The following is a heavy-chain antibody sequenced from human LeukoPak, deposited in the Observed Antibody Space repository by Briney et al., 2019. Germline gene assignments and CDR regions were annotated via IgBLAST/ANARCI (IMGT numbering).Heavy chain of an antibody. Sequence: GGSLRLSCAASGFTFSSYGMHWVRQAPGKGLEWVAVIWYDGSNKYYADSVKGRFTISRDNSKNTLYLQVNSLRAEDTAVYYCAKDRQYQLLSGSGSMDVWGKGTTVTVSS. CDR1: GFTFSSYG. CDR3: AKDRQYQLLSGSGSMDV. V-gene: IGHV3-33*06. CDR2: IWYDGSNK. D-gene: IGHD2-2*01. J-gene: IGHJ6*03.